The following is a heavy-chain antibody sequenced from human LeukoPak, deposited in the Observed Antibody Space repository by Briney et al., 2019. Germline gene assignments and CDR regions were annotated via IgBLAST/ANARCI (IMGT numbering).Heavy chain of an antibody. J-gene: IGHJ4*02. CDR1: GFTFSSYA. CDR2: ISGSGGST. D-gene: IGHD3-10*01. CDR3: AREADYGSGSYTFDY. V-gene: IGHV3-23*01. Sequence: GGSLRLSCAASGFTFSSYAMSWVRQAPGKGLEWVSAISGSGGSTYYADSVKGRFTISRDNAKNSLYLQMNSLRAEDTAVYYCAREADYGSGSYTFDYWGQGTLVTVSS.